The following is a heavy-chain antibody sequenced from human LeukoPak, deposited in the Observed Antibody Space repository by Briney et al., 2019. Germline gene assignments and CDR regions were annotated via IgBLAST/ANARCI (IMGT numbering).Heavy chain of an antibody. CDR2: ISAYNGNT. V-gene: IGHV1-18*01. CDR3: ARDRGIVARPGGDY. J-gene: IGHJ4*02. CDR1: GYTFTRYG. Sequence: ASVKVSCKAFGYTFTRYGISWVRQAPGQGPEWMGWISAYNGNTNYAQKLQGRVTMTTDTSTSTAYMELRSLRSDDTAEYYCARDRGIVARPGGDYWGQGTLVTVSS. D-gene: IGHD6-6*01.